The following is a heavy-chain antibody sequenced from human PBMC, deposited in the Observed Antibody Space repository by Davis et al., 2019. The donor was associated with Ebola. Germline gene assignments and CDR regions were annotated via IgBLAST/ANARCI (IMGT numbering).Heavy chain of an antibody. CDR2: ISWNGGSK. CDR3: ARVNVVAAGSFDF. CDR1: GFTFSNYG. Sequence: GGSLRLSCAASGFTFSNYGMHWVRQTPGKGLEWVSGISWNGGSKDYADSVKGRFTISRDNAKNSLYLQMNSLTPEDTAFYYCARVNVVAAGSFDFWGQGTRVTVSA. D-gene: IGHD6-13*01. J-gene: IGHJ4*02. V-gene: IGHV3-9*01.